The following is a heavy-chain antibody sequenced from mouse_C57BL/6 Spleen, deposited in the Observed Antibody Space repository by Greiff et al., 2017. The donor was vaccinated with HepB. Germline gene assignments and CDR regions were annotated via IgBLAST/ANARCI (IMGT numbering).Heavy chain of an antibody. CDR2: IWGVGST. V-gene: IGHV2-6*01. CDR1: GFSLPSYG. Sequence: VKLVESGPGLVAPSQSLSITCTVSGFSLPSYGVDWVRQSPGKGLEWLGVIWGVGSTNYNSALKSRLSISKDNSKSQVFLKMNSLQTDDTAMYYCASLSYGRFAYWGQGTLVTVSA. CDR3: ASLSYGRFAY. J-gene: IGHJ3*01. D-gene: IGHD1-1*02.